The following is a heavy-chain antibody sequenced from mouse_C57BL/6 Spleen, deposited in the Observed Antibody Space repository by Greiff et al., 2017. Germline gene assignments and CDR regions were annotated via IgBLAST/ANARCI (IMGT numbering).Heavy chain of an antibody. CDR1: GYTFTSYW. Sequence: QVHVKQPGTELVKPGASVKLSCKASGYTFTSYWMHWVKQRPGQGLEWIGNINPSNGGTNYNEKFKSKATLTVDKSSSTAYMQLSSLTSEDSAVYYCARSYYYGSQYYFDYWGQGTTLTVSS. CDR3: ARSYYYGSQYYFDY. D-gene: IGHD1-1*01. V-gene: IGHV1-53*01. J-gene: IGHJ2*01. CDR2: INPSNGGT.